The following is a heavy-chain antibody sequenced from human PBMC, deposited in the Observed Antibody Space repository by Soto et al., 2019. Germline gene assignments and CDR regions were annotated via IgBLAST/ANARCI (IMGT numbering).Heavy chain of an antibody. CDR3: ARENWKVYYYYGMDV. CDR2: IYYSGST. CDR1: GCSISSYY. J-gene: IGHJ6*02. V-gene: IGHV4-59*01. Sequence: SETLSLTCTVSGCSISSYYWSWIRQPPGKGLEWIGYIYYSGSTNYDPSLKSRVTISVDTSKNQFSLKLSSVTAADTAVYYCARENWKVYYYYGMDVWGQGTTVTVSS. D-gene: IGHD1-1*01.